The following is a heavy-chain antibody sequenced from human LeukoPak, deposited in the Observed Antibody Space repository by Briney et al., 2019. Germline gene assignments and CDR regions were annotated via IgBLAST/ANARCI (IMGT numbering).Heavy chain of an antibody. J-gene: IGHJ4*02. CDR3: VRGAAVRN. D-gene: IGHD1-14*01. Sequence: GGSLRLSCAVSGFNVSGNYMSWVRQAPGKGLEWVSVIYPGGCTHYADSVKGRFTISRETSKNTLYLQMNALRAEDTAVYYGVRGAAVRNWGQGILVTVSS. CDR2: IYPGGCT. V-gene: IGHV3-66*02. CDR1: GFNVSGNY.